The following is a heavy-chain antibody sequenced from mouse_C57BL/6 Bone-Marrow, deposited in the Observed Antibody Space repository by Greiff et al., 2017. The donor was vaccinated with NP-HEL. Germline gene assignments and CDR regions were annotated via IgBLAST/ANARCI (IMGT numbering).Heavy chain of an antibody. D-gene: IGHD2-4*01. J-gene: IGHJ3*01. CDR2: IDPSDSYT. Sequence: QVQLQQPGAELVRPGTSVKLSCKASGYTFTSYWMHWVKQRPGQGLEWIGVIDPSDSYTNYNQKFKGKATLTVDTSSSTAYMQLSSLTSEDSAVYYCARWTMITGGFAYWGQGTLVTVSA. V-gene: IGHV1-59*01. CDR1: GYTFTSYW. CDR3: ARWTMITGGFAY.